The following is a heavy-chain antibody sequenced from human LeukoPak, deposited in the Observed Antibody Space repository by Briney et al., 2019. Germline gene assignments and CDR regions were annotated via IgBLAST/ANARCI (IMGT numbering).Heavy chain of an antibody. CDR1: GGSISSSSYY. CDR2: IYYSGST. V-gene: IGHV4-39*02. J-gene: IGHJ4*02. Sequence: SETLFLTCTVSGGSISSSSYYWGWIRQPPGKGLEWIGSIYYSGSTYYNPSLKSRVTISVDTSKNQFSLKLSSVTATDTAVYYCAKDMYYDSSGPVFDYWGQGTLVTVSS. CDR3: AKDMYYDSSGPVFDY. D-gene: IGHD3-22*01.